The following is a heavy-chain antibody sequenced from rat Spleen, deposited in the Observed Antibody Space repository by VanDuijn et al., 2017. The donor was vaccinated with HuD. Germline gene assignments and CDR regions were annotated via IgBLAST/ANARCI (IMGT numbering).Heavy chain of an antibody. CDR3: ATDRDVYYGLGFAY. CDR2: ISPGGGNT. D-gene: IGHD1-6*01. J-gene: IGHJ3*01. V-gene: IGHV5-25*01. CDR1: GFTFNNYD. Sequence: EVQLVESGGGLVQPGRSLKLSCAASGFTFNNYDMAWVRQDSTKGLEWVASISPGGGNTYYGDSVKGRFTISRDNAKSSLYLQMESLRSEDTSTYYCATDRDVYYGLGFAYWGQGTLVTVSS.